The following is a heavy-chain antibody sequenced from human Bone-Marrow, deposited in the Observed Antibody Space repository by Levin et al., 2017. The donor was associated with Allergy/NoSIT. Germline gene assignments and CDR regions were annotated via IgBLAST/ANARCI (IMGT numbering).Heavy chain of an antibody. CDR2: IYHNGAT. CDR1: GSSITNFIW. Sequence: SETLSLTCSVSGSSITNFIWWGWIRQPPGKGLACIGYIYHNGATQYNPSLKSRATLSVDSSKNQIFLSLSSLTAVDTAVYYCARMARSHHFDNWGQGTLVAVS. J-gene: IGHJ4*02. CDR3: ARMARSHHFDN. V-gene: IGHV4-28*01.